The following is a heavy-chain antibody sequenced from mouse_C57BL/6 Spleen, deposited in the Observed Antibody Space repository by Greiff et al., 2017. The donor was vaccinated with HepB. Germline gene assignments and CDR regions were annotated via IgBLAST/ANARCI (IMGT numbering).Heavy chain of an antibody. D-gene: IGHD1-1*01. CDR1: GFNIKDYY. V-gene: IGHV14-1*01. J-gene: IGHJ2*01. CDR3: TTWILYGSSYFDY. Sequence: EVQLQQSGAELVRPGASVKLSCTASGFNIKDYYMHWVKQRPEQGLEWIGRIDPEDGDTEYAPKFQGKATMTADTTSNTAYLQLSSLTSEDTAVYYCTTWILYGSSYFDYWGQGTTLTVSS. CDR2: IDPEDGDT.